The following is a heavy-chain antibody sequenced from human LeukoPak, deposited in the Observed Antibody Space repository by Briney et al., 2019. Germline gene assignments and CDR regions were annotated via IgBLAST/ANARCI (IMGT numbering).Heavy chain of an antibody. Sequence: GASVKVSCKASGYTFTGYYIHWVRQAPGQGLEWMGWINPNSGGTNYAQKFQGRVTMTRDTSISTAYMDLSRLRSDDTAVYYCAKGVGCWSDGSCQQFDYWGQGTLVTVSS. D-gene: IGHD2-15*01. CDR3: AKGVGCWSDGSCQQFDY. CDR2: INPNSGGT. CDR1: GYTFTGYY. V-gene: IGHV1-2*02. J-gene: IGHJ4*02.